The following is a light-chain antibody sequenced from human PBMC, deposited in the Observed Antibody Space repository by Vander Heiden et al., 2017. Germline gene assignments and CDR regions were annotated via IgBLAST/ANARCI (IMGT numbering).Light chain of an antibody. Sequence: DIHMTQSPSSLSASVGDRVTITCQASQDINNYLNWYQQKPGKARKLLIYDASNLETGVPSRFSGSASGTDFTFAKSSQQPEDIETICCQRHYSLAFTFGHGTRVDLK. CDR2: DAS. CDR1: QDINNY. J-gene: IGKJ3*01. CDR3: QRHYSLAFT. V-gene: IGKV1-33*01.